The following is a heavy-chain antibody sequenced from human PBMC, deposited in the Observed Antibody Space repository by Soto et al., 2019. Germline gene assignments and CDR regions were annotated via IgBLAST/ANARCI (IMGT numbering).Heavy chain of an antibody. CDR1: GFTFSSYS. Sequence: GGSLRLSCAASGFTFSSYSMNWVRQAPGKGLEWVSYISSSSSTIYYADSVKGRFTISRDNAKNSLYLQMNSLRAEDTAVYYCARDLGGHNWNPGGLDYWGQGTLVTVSS. D-gene: IGHD1-20*01. CDR2: ISSSSSTI. CDR3: ARDLGGHNWNPGGLDY. V-gene: IGHV3-48*01. J-gene: IGHJ4*02.